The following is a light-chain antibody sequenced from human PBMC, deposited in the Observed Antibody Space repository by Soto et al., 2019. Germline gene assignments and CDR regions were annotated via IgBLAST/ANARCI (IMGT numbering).Light chain of an antibody. CDR2: RDA. J-gene: IGLJ2*01. V-gene: IGLV3-9*01. CDR1: DIGITS. Sequence: SYELTQSLSVSVALGQTATITCGGNDIGITSVHWYQQKPGQAPVLVIYRDAIRPSRIPEGFSGSNSGNTATLTIGRAQAGDEAHYYCNVWHSSTVVFGGGTKLTVL. CDR3: NVWHSSTVV.